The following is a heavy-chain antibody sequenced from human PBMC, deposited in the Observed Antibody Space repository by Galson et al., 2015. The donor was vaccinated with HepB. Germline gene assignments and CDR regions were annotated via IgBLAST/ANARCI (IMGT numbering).Heavy chain of an antibody. J-gene: IGHJ4*02. CDR2: IDPGDSYT. D-gene: IGHD3-16*02. CDR1: GYSFAAFW. CDR3: ARHKPAALRLVDLSFNY. Sequence: QPGAEVKEPGESLRISCKGSGYSFAAFWISWVRQMPGKGLEWMGRIDPGDSYTNYSPSFEGHVTISADKSIGAAYLQWNSLKASDSGVYYCARHKPAALRLVDLSFNYWGQGTLVTVSS. V-gene: IGHV5-10-1*01.